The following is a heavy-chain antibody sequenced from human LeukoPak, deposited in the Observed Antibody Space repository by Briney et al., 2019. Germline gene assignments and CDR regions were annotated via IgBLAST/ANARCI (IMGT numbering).Heavy chain of an antibody. D-gene: IGHD2-2*01. J-gene: IGHJ6*03. V-gene: IGHV4-31*03. CDR3: ASLRPAAPRYYYYMDV. CDR2: IYYSGST. CDR1: GGSISSGGYY. Sequence: SETLSLTCTVSGGSISSGGYYWSWIRQHPGKGLEWIGYIYYSGSTYYNPSLKSRVTISVDTSKNQFSLKLSSVTAADTAVYYCASLRPAAPRYYYYMDVWGKGTTVTASS.